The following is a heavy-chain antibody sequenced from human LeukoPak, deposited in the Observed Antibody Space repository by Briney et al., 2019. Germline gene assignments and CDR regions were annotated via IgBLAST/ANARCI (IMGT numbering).Heavy chain of an antibody. CDR2: ISWDGGST. J-gene: IGHJ2*01. CDR1: GFTFDDYA. CDR3: AEDAVEPGASGSFDL. V-gene: IGHV3-43D*04. D-gene: IGHD3-10*01. Sequence: PGGSLRLSCAASGFTFDDYAMHWVRQAPGKGLEWVSLISWDGGSTYYADSVKGRFTISRDNNRDSLFLQMSSLGSEDTAFYYCAEDAVEPGASGSFDLWGRGTLVTVTS.